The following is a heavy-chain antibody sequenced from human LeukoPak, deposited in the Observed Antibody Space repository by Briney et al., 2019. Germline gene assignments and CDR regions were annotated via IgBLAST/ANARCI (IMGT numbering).Heavy chain of an antibody. J-gene: IGHJ4*02. CDR3: ARVHALAYYFDS. Sequence: PSETLSLTGTVSNYSISSFYYWGWIRQPPGKGLGWIGSFYHSGSTYYNPSLKSRVTISLDTSKNQFSLELSSVTAADTAVYYCARVHALAYYFDSWGQGTLVTVSS. D-gene: IGHD3-3*02. CDR2: FYHSGST. V-gene: IGHV4-38-2*02. CDR1: NYSISSFYY.